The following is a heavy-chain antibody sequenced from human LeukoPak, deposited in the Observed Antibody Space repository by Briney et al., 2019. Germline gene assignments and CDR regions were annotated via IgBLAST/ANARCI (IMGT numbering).Heavy chain of an antibody. D-gene: IGHD6-19*01. J-gene: IGHJ3*02. CDR1: GGSISSSNW. V-gene: IGHV4-4*02. Sequence: SETLSLTCAVSGGSISSSNWWSWVRQPPGKGLEWIGEIYHSGSTNYNPSLKSRVTISVDKSKNQFSLKLSSVTAADTAVYYCARGAIAVAGDFDAFDIWGQGTMVTVSS. CDR2: IYHSGST. CDR3: ARGAIAVAGDFDAFDI.